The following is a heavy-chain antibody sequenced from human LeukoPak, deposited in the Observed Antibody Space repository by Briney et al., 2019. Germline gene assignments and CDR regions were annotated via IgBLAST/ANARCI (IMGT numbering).Heavy chain of an antibody. D-gene: IGHD3-9*01. CDR3: ARSRFSLSYDSLTGYCDY. CDR1: GFTVSDYN. V-gene: IGHV3-11*04. J-gene: IGHJ4*02. CDR2: ITSSGTTQ. Sequence: LRLSCAASGFTVSDYNMCWIRQTPGKRLVGVSYITSSGTTQHYADSVKGRFTISRDSAKNSLYLQMNSLRAEDTGVYYCARSRFSLSYDSLTGYCDYWGQGTLVTVSS.